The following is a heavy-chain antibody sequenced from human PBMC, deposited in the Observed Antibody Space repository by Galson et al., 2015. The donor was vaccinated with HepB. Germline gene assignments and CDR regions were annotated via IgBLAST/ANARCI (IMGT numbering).Heavy chain of an antibody. CDR1: GFTFSNYA. Sequence: SLRLSCAASGFTFSNYAMNRVRQAPGKGLEWVSGISGSGGSTYYADSVKGRFIISRDNSKNTLYVQMNSLRAEDTAVYYCAKDITQYDYVWGSYRYPQTGFDYWGQGTLVTVSS. V-gene: IGHV3-23*01. J-gene: IGHJ4*02. CDR2: ISGSGGST. CDR3: AKDITQYDYVWGSYRYPQTGFDY. D-gene: IGHD3-16*02.